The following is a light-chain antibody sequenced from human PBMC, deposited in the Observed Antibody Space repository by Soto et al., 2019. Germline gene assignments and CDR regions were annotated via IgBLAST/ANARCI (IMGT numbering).Light chain of an antibody. V-gene: IGKV1-5*01. Sequence: DIQMTQSPSTLSASVGDRVTITCRARQSISSWLAWYQQKPGKAPKLLIYDAASLESGVPSRFRGSGSRTEFNLNISSLQPDDFATYYCQQYNSYAGTFGQGPKVEIK. CDR1: QSISSW. J-gene: IGKJ1*01. CDR3: QQYNSYAGT. CDR2: DAA.